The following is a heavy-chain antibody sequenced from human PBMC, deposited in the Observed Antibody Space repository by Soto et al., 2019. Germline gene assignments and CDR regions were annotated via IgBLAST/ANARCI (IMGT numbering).Heavy chain of an antibody. CDR1: GYTLTELS. CDR3: AKDQARRWYFDL. J-gene: IGHJ2*01. CDR2: FDPEDGET. D-gene: IGHD6-6*01. Sequence: GASVKVSCKVSGYTLTELSMHWVRQAPGKGLEWMGGFDPEDGETIYAQKFQGRVTMTEDTSTDTAYMELSSLRSEDTAVYYCAKDQARRWYFDLWGRGTLVTVSS. V-gene: IGHV1-24*01.